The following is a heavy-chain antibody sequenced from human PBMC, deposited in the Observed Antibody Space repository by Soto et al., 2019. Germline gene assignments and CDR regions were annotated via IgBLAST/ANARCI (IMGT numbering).Heavy chain of an antibody. V-gene: IGHV3-23*01. CDR3: ARGARINPFDY. J-gene: IGHJ4*02. CDR2: ISGSSAST. CDR1: GFTFSSYA. Sequence: GGALRLSCAASGFTFSSYAMSWVRQAPGKGLAWVSAISGSSASTYYADSVKDRFTISRDNSKNTLYLQMNSLRAEDTAVYYCARGARINPFDYWGPGTLVTVSS. D-gene: IGHD1-26*01.